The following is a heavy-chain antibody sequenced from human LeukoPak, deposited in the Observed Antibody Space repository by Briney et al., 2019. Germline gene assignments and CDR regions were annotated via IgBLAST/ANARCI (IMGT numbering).Heavy chain of an antibody. D-gene: IGHD3-3*01. CDR1: GFTFSSYG. V-gene: IGHV3-30*02. CDR2: IRYDGSNK. Sequence: GGSLRLSCAASGFTFSSYGMHWVRQAPGKGLEWVAFIRYDGSNKYYADSVKGRFTISRDNSKNTLYLQMNSLRAEDTAVYYCARDCRGGVYDFWSGYILQHWGQGTLVTVSS. CDR3: ARDCRGGVYDFWSGYILQH. J-gene: IGHJ1*01.